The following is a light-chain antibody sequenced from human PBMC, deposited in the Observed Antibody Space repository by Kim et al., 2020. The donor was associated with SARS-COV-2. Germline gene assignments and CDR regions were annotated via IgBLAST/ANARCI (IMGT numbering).Light chain of an antibody. Sequence: DIQMTQSPSSLSASVGDRVTITCRTTQSISSHLNSYQQRPGRAPKLLISAASPLQGGVPSRFSGSGSETDFTLTISSLQPEDFATYYCQKNYNTPFTFGPGTKVDIK. J-gene: IGKJ3*01. CDR3: QKNYNTPFT. V-gene: IGKV1-39*01. CDR2: AAS. CDR1: QSISSH.